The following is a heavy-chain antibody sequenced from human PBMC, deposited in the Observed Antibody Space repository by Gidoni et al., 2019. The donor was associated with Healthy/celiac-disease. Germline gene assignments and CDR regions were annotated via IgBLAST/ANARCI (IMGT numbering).Heavy chain of an antibody. CDR3: ARGGADSYGSFDY. V-gene: IGHV4-30-2*01. Sequence: QLQLQESGSGLVKPSQTLSLTCAVSGGSISSGGYSWSWIRQPPGKGLEWIGYIYHSGSTYYNPSLKSRVTISVDRSKNQFSLKLSSVTAADTAVYYCARGGADSYGSFDYWGQGTLVTVSS. CDR1: GGSISSGGYS. D-gene: IGHD5-18*01. CDR2: IYHSGST. J-gene: IGHJ4*02.